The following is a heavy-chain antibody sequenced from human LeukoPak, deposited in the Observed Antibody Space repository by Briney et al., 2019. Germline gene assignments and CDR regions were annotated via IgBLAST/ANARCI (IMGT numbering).Heavy chain of an antibody. CDR2: IIPILGIA. V-gene: IGHV1-69*10. Sequence: SVKVSCKASGGTCSSYAISWVRQAPGQGLEWMGGIIPILGIANYAQKFQGRVTITADKSTSTAYMELSSLRSEDTAVYYCTRVPSTYYYDSSAPYWGQGTLVTVSS. J-gene: IGHJ4*02. CDR1: GGTCSSYA. D-gene: IGHD3-22*01. CDR3: TRVPSTYYYDSSAPY.